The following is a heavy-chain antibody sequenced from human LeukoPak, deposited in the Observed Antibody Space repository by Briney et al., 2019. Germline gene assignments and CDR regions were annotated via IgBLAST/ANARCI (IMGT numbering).Heavy chain of an antibody. J-gene: IGHJ4*02. CDR1: GFTFSSYS. D-gene: IGHD3-3*01. Sequence: GGSLRLSCAASGFTFSSYSMNWVRQAPGKGLEWVSYISSSSSTIYYADSVKGRFTISRDNAKNSLYLQMNSLRDEDTAVHYCASVYDFWMGISDFDYWGQGTLVTVSS. V-gene: IGHV3-48*02. CDR3: ASVYDFWMGISDFDY. CDR2: ISSSSSTI.